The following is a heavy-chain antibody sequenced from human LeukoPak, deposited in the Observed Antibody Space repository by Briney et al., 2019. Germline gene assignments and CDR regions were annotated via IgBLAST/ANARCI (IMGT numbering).Heavy chain of an antibody. CDR2: ISGSGDST. V-gene: IGHV3-23*01. D-gene: IGHD2-8*02. Sequence: GGALRLSCAASRFTFSSYAISWVRQAPGQGVEWVSAISGSGDSTYYADSVQGRFTISTDNSKTTLYLQINRLRAGDTAVYYCAKDGWCTRPPYNYWGQGTLVTVSS. J-gene: IGHJ4*02. CDR1: RFTFSSYA. CDR3: AKDGWCTRPPYNY.